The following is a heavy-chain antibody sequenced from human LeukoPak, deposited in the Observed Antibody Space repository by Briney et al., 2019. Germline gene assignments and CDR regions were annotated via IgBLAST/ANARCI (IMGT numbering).Heavy chain of an antibody. CDR1: GFTFSSYS. J-gene: IGHJ6*03. V-gene: IGHV3-21*01. CDR3: ARHQSVFRDSSYGYGIYYYYYYMDV. Sequence: GGSLRLSCAASGFTFSSYSMNWVRQAPGKGLEWVSSISSSSSYIYYADSVKGRFTISRDNAKSSLYLQMNSLRAEDTAVYYCARHQSVFRDSSYGYGIYYYYYYMDVWGKGTTVTVSS. CDR2: ISSSSSYI. D-gene: IGHD5-18*01.